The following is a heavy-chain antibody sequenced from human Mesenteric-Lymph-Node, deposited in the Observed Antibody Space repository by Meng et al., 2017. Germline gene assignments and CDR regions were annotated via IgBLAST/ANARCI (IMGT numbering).Heavy chain of an antibody. J-gene: IGHJ2*01. CDR1: GYSISSGYY. CDR2: IYHSGST. V-gene: IGHV4-38-2*01. D-gene: IGHD7-27*01. Sequence: SETLSLTCAVSGYSISSGYYWGWIRQPPGKGLEWIGSIYHSGSTYYNPSLKSRVTISVDTSKNQFSLKLSSVTAADTAVYYCARAPASAPNWESYWYFDLWGRGTLVTVSS. CDR3: ARAPASAPNWESYWYFDL.